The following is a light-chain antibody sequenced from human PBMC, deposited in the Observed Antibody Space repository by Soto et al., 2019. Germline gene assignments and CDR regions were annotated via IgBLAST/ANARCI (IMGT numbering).Light chain of an antibody. V-gene: IGKV3D-15*01. CDR3: QQYNNWPRT. J-gene: IGKJ1*01. CDR2: GAS. CDR1: QSVNSN. Sequence: EVVLTQSPDTVSLSPGERATLSCRASQSVNSNYLAWYQQKRGQAPRLLIYGASSRATGIPDRFSGSGSGTEFTLTISSLQSEDFAVYYCQQYNNWPRTFGQGTKVDIK.